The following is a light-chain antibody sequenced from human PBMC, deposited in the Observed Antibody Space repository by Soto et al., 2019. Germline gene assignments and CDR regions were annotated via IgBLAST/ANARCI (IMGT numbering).Light chain of an antibody. CDR2: DVN. J-gene: IGLJ2*01. Sequence: QSVLTQPASVSGSRGQSITISCTGTSSDVGGYDFVSWYQHHPGKGPKLLIYDVNNRPSGVSDRFSGSKSGNTASLTISGLQAEDEADYFCSSFTSTSSLVFGAGTKLTVL. V-gene: IGLV2-14*03. CDR3: SSFTSTSSLV. CDR1: SSDVGGYDF.